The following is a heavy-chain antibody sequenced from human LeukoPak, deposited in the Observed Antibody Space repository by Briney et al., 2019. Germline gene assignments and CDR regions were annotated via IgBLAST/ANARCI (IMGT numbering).Heavy chain of an antibody. CDR2: IYYSGST. CDR1: GGSISSGSYY. D-gene: IGHD2-15*01. J-gene: IGHJ4*02. CDR3: ARALTPGYCSGGTCSYFDY. V-gene: IGHV4-61*01. Sequence: SETLSLTCTVSGGSISSGSYYWSWIRQPPGKGLEWIGYIYYSGSTNSNPSLKSRVTISVDTSKNQFSLKVSSVTAADTAVYYCARALTPGYCSGGTCSYFDYWGQGTLVTVSS.